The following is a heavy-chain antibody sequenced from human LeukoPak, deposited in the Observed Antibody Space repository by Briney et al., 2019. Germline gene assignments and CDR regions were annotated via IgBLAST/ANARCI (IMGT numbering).Heavy chain of an antibody. D-gene: IGHD3-22*01. CDR2: INPSGGST. V-gene: IGHV1-46*01. CDR1: GYTFTSYY. Sequence: GASVKVSCKASGYTFTSYYMHWVRQAPGQGLEWMGIINPSGGSTSYAQKFQGRVTMTRDMSTSTVYMELSSLRSEDTAVYYCARVGHNITMIVRGYYFDYWGQGTLVTVSS. CDR3: ARVGHNITMIVRGYYFDY. J-gene: IGHJ4*02.